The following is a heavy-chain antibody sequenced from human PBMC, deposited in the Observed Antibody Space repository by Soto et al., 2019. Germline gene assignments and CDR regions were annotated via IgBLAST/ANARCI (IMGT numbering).Heavy chain of an antibody. Sequence: GGSLRLSCAASGFTFSSYGMHWVRQAPGKGLEWVAVIWYDGSNKYYADSVKGRFTISRDNSKNTLYLQMNSLRAEDTAVYYCARDDYSNDGEYFDYWGQGTLVTVSS. V-gene: IGHV3-33*01. CDR1: GFTFSSYG. CDR2: IWYDGSNK. J-gene: IGHJ4*02. CDR3: ARDDYSNDGEYFDY. D-gene: IGHD4-4*01.